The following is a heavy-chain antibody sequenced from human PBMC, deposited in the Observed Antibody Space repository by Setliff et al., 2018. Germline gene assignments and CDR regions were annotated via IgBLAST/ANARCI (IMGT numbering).Heavy chain of an antibody. D-gene: IGHD6-19*01. Sequence: GGSLRLSCEASGFTFSNYAMGWVRQAPGKGLEWVSVIYSGGSRTYSADSVKGRFTIFRDNSRNTLHLQMHSLRAEDTAIYYCANHNPARRAVAGTPLDYWGQGTLVTVSS. J-gene: IGHJ4*02. CDR3: ANHNPARRAVAGTPLDY. CDR1: GFTFSNYA. CDR2: IYSGGSRT. V-gene: IGHV3-23*03.